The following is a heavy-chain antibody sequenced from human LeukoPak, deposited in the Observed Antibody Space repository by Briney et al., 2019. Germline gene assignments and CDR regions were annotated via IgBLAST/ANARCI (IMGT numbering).Heavy chain of an antibody. CDR3: ARVVAARGFDH. J-gene: IGHJ5*02. D-gene: IGHD5-12*01. CDR1: GGSISSGSYY. Sequence: SETLSLTCTVSGGSISSGSYYWSWIRQPAGKGLEWIGRIYTSGSTNYNPSLKSRVTISVDTSKNQFSLKLSSVTAADTAVYYCARVVAARGFDHWGQGTLVTVSS. V-gene: IGHV4-61*02. CDR2: IYTSGST.